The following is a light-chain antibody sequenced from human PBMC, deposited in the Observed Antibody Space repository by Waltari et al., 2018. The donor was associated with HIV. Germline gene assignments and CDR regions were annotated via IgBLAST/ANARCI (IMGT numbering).Light chain of an antibody. CDR3: QQLSTFHFT. CDR1: QVSSNY. CDR2: AAS. Sequence: DIMLTPSPSFLFASVGDRVTISCHTMQVSSNYLAWYQQKPGKAPRLLIYAASTLQSGVPSRFGGSGSGTNFTLTITSLHPEDFATYYCQQLSTFHFTFAGGTKV. V-gene: IGKV1-9*01. J-gene: IGKJ4*01.